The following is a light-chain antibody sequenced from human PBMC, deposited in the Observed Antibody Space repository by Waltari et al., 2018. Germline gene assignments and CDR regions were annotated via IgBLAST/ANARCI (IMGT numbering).Light chain of an antibody. Sequence: SYELAQPPSVSVSPGQTASIPCSGDKLGDKYVAWYQPRPGQSPVLVMYEDDKRPSGIPERFSGSNSGNTATLTISGTQAMDEADYYCQAWDNSAVSTIIFGGGTTLTVL. CDR3: QAWDNSAVSTII. CDR2: EDD. J-gene: IGLJ2*01. CDR1: KLGDKY. V-gene: IGLV3-1*01.